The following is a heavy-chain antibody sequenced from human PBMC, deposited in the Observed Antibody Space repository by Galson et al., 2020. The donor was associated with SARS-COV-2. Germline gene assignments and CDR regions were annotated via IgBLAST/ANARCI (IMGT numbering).Heavy chain of an antibody. CDR2: TNWNSGTK. V-gene: IGHV3-9*01. D-gene: IGHD3-10*01. Sequence: GGSLTLSSAASGSTFDDYATHCVRPVPRKGLGWVSGTNWNSGTKDYADSVKGRLTLSRDNAKHPLYLQMDSLTHQDTALYYCVKDLEPGETGGWAFDVCGQGTMVAVSS. CDR3: VKDLEPGETGGWAFDV. J-gene: IGHJ3*01. CDR1: GSTFDDYA.